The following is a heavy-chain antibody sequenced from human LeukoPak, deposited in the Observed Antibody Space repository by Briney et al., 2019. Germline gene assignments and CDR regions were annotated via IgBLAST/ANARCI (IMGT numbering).Heavy chain of an antibody. D-gene: IGHD3-22*01. CDR2: IYTSGST. Sequence: SQTLSLTCTVSGFSISSGSYYWSWIRQPAGKGLEWIGRIYTSGSTNYNPSLKSRVTISVDTSKNQFSLKLSSVTAADTAVYYCARDGYYYDSSGYYYLRDAFDIWGQGTMVTVSS. J-gene: IGHJ3*02. V-gene: IGHV4-61*02. CDR1: GFSISSGSYY. CDR3: ARDGYYYDSSGYYYLRDAFDI.